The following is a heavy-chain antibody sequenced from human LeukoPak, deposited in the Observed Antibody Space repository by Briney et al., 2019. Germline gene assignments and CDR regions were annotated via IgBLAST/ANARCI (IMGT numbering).Heavy chain of an antibody. V-gene: IGHV4-59*12. CDR2: IYYSGST. CDR1: GGSISSYY. CDR3: ARGRLREAFGY. Sequence: TSETLSLTCTVSGGSISSYYWSWIRQPPGKGLEWIGYIYYSGSTNYNPSLKSRLTISIDTSNNQFSLNLTSVTAADTAVYYCARGRLREAFGYWGQGTLVTVSS. J-gene: IGHJ4*02.